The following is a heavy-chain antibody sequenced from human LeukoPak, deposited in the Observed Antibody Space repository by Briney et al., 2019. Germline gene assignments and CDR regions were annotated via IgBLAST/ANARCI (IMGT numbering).Heavy chain of an antibody. V-gene: IGHV4-59*08. CDR1: GGSISSYY. J-gene: IGHJ4*02. CDR2: IYYSGST. Sequence: SETLSLTCTVSGGSISSYYWSWIRQPPGKGLEWIGYIYYSGSTNYNPSLKSRVTISVDTSKNQFSLKLSSVTAADTAVYYCARHPLRAAPQDYWGQGTLVTVSS. CDR3: ARHPLRAAPQDY. D-gene: IGHD6-13*01.